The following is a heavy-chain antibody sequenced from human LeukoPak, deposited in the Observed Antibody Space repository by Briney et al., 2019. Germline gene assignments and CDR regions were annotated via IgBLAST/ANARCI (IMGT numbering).Heavy chain of an antibody. Sequence: SETLSLTCTVSGYSISSGYYWGWIRQPPGKGLEWIGSIYHSGSTYYNPSLKSRVTISVDTSKNQFSLKLSSVTAADTAVYYCARLTRDYFDYWGQGTVVTVSS. CDR1: GYSISSGYY. V-gene: IGHV4-38-2*02. J-gene: IGHJ4*02. CDR2: IYHSGST. CDR3: ARLTRDYFDY.